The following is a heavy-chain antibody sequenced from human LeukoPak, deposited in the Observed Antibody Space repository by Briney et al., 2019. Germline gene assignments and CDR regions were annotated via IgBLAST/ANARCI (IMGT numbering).Heavy chain of an antibody. Sequence: ASVKVSCKASGYTFTSYGISWVRQAPGQGLEWMGGIIPIFGTANYAQKFQGRVTITADESTSTAYMELSSLRSEDTAVYYCARVTGFHFDYFDYWGQGTLVTVSS. CDR3: ARVTGFHFDYFDY. D-gene: IGHD1-1*01. V-gene: IGHV1-69*13. J-gene: IGHJ4*02. CDR1: GYTFTSYG. CDR2: IIPIFGTA.